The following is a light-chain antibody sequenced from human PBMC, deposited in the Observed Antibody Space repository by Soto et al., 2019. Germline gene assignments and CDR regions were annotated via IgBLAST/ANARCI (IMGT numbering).Light chain of an antibody. J-gene: IGLJ3*02. V-gene: IGLV1-40*01. CDR2: GTN. CDR3: QSYESSLPGWV. Sequence: QSVLTQPPSGSGAPGQRVAISCTGCSSNIETNYDVHWYHHLPGTAPKLLIFGTNNRRAGVPDRCSGSRSGTSASLAISGLEAEDEGDYYCQSYESSLPGWVFGGGTKLTVL. CDR1: SSNIETNYD.